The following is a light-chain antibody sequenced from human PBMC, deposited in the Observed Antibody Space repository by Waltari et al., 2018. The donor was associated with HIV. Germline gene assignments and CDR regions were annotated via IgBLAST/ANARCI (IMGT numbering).Light chain of an antibody. J-gene: IGLJ2*01. CDR3: GAWDNSLGGVV. CDR2: ETN. Sequence: QSVLTQPPSVSAAPGQQVTIPCSGSSSKLRRTSVAWSPHLPGTAPKIVIYETNKRPSGIPDRFSGSKSGTSGTLDITGLQTGDEADYYCGAWDNSLGGVVFGGGTKLTVL. V-gene: IGLV1-51*02. CDR1: SSKLRRTS.